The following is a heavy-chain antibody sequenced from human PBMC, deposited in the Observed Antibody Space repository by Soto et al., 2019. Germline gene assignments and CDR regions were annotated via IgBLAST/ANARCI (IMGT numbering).Heavy chain of an antibody. Sequence: EVQLLESGGGLVHPGGSLRLSCAASGFSFSSNAMSWVRQAPGKGLEWVSAISGSGYSTFYADSVKGRFTISRDNYKNTQYMQMNSLRIDDTAVYFCAIGGDGTSWGHFNYWGQGILVTVTS. J-gene: IGHJ4*02. D-gene: IGHD7-27*01. CDR3: AIGGDGTSWGHFNY. CDR1: GFSFSSNA. CDR2: ISGSGYST. V-gene: IGHV3-23*01.